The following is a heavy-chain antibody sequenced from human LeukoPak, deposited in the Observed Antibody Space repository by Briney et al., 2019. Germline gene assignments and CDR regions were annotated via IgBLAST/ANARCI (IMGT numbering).Heavy chain of an antibody. CDR1: GYTFTSYG. V-gene: IGHV1-18*01. J-gene: IGHJ5*02. CDR3: ARGAPGCSSTSCYRVGWFDP. Sequence: ASVKVSCKASGYTFTSYGISWVRQAPGQGLEWMGWISAYNGNTNYAQKLQGRVTMTTDTSTSTAYMELRSLRSDDTAVYYCARGAPGCSSTSCYRVGWFDPWGQGTLVTVSS. CDR2: ISAYNGNT. D-gene: IGHD2-2*02.